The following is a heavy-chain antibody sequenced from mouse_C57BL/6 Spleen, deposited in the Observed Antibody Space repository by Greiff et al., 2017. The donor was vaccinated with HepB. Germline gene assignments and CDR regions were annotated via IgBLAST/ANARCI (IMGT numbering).Heavy chain of an antibody. CDR1: GYAFSSSW. D-gene: IGHD3-2*02. Sequence: LVESGPELVKPGASVKISCKASGYAFSSSWMNWVKQRPGKGLEWIGRIYPGDGDTNYNGKFKGKATLTADKSSSTAYMQLSSLTSEDSAVYFCAREGTAQATSGAMDYWGQGTSVTVSS. V-gene: IGHV1-82*01. J-gene: IGHJ4*01. CDR2: IYPGDGDT. CDR3: AREGTAQATSGAMDY.